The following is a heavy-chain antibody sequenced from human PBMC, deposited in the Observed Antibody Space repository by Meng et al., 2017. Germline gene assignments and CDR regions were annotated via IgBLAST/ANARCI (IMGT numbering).Heavy chain of an antibody. Sequence: QWRRQGPGPGLVKPSQTLSLTCTVSGGSISSGSYYWGWIRQPAGKGLEWIGRIYTSGSTKYNPSLKSRGTISLDTSTNQFSLRLSSVTAADTAVYYCARILGGTMTIDYWGQGTLVTVSS. CDR3: ARILGGTMTIDY. J-gene: IGHJ4*02. V-gene: IGHV4-61*02. CDR2: IYTSGST. D-gene: IGHD3-22*01. CDR1: GGSISSGSYY.